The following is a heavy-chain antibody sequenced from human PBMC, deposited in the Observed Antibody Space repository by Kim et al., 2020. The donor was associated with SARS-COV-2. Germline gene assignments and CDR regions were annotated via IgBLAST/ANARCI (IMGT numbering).Heavy chain of an antibody. Sequence: GGSLRLSCAASGFTFSNAWMSWVRQAPGKGLEWVGRIKRKTDGGTTDYAAPVKGRFTISRDDSKNTLYLQMNSLKTEDTAVYYCTTDRVDSSGWEYYFDYWGQGTLVTVSS. D-gene: IGHD6-19*01. J-gene: IGHJ4*02. CDR1: GFTFSNAW. V-gene: IGHV3-15*01. CDR3: TTDRVDSSGWEYYFDY. CDR2: IKRKTDGGTT.